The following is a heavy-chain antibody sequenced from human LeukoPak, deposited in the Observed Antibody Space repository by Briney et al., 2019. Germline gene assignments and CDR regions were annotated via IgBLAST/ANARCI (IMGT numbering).Heavy chain of an antibody. Sequence: PGGSLRLSCTAAGFSLSMYWMTWVRQAPGEGLEWVANIKQDGSKKSYVDSVKGRFTISRDNAKNSLYLQMNSLRAEDTAIYYCTRVGYIDEGIDYWGQGTLVTVSS. CDR2: IKQDGSKK. V-gene: IGHV3-7*04. CDR1: GFSLSMYW. J-gene: IGHJ4*02. D-gene: IGHD5-24*01. CDR3: TRVGYIDEGIDY.